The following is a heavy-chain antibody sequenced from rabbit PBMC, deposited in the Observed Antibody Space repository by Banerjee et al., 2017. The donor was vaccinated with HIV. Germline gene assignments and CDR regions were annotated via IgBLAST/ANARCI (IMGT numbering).Heavy chain of an antibody. D-gene: IGHD8-1*01. V-gene: IGHV1S40*01. J-gene: IGHJ6*01. Sequence: QQLVESGGGLVKPGASLTLTCTASGFSFSSGYDMCWVRQAPGKGLEWIAYIYTGSSGNTYYASWAKGRFTISKTSSTTVTLQMTSLTAADTATYFCARRDYGSSTYYDLWGPGTLVTVS. CDR2: IYTGSSGNT. CDR1: GFSFSSGYD. CDR3: ARRDYGSSTYYDL.